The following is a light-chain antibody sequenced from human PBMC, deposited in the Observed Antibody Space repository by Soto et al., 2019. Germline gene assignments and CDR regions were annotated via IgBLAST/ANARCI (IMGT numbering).Light chain of an antibody. CDR1: QSVLYSSNNENY. J-gene: IGKJ1*01. Sequence: DIVMTQSPDSLAVSLGERATINCKSSQSVLYSSNNENYLTWYQQKPGQPPKLLIYWASTREPGVPDRFSGSGSGTDFPLTISSLQAEDVSVYYCQQCYTTPPAFGQGTKVEIK. CDR2: WAS. CDR3: QQCYTTPPA. V-gene: IGKV4-1*01.